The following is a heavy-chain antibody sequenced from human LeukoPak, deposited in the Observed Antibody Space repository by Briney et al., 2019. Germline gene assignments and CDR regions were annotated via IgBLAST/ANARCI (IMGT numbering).Heavy chain of an antibody. J-gene: IGHJ6*02. V-gene: IGHV1-2*02. CDR2: VNPNSGGT. CDR1: GYTFTGCY. D-gene: IGHD2-21*01. Sequence: ASVKVSCKASGYTFTGCYIHWVRQAPGQGLEWMGWVNPNSGGTIYEEKFQGRVNMTRDTSISTAYMELTGLRSDDTAVYYCARRLQIVWYGLDVWGQGTSVTVSS. CDR3: ARRLQIVWYGLDV.